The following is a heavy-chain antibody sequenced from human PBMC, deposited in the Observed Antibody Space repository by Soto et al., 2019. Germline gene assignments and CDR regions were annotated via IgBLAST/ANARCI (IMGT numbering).Heavy chain of an antibody. V-gene: IGHV4-59*01. D-gene: IGHD5-18*01. CDR2: ISYSGST. Sequence: SETLSLTCTVSGGSISSYYWSWIRQSPGKGLEWIGYISYSGSTTYNPSLKSRVTISADTSKNQFSLELSSVTTADTAVYYCARLKYSYFFSWGQGTLVTVSS. J-gene: IGHJ5*02. CDR1: GGSISSYY. CDR3: ARLKYSYFFS.